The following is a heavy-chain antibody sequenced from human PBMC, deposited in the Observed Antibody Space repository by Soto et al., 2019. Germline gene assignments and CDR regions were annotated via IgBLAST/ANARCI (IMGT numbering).Heavy chain of an antibody. V-gene: IGHV1-8*01. D-gene: IGHD1-26*01. Sequence: GASVKVSCKASGYTFTSYDINWVRQATGQGLEWMGWMNPNSGNTGYAQKFQGRVTMTRNTSISTVYLELSSLRSDDTAVYYCARGVTSGSFPPFDLWGQGTLVTVSS. J-gene: IGHJ4*02. CDR3: ARGVTSGSFPPFDL. CDR2: MNPNSGNT. CDR1: GYTFTSYD.